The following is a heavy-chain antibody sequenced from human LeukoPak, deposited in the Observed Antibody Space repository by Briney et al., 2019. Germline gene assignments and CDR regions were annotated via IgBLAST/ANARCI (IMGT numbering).Heavy chain of an antibody. Sequence: SETLSLTCSVSIGSISSSKWWSWVRQSPVKGLEWIGEIYLYGTTNYNPSFTSRVTMSVDRSRNQFSLKLTSVTAADTALYYCARVIDVAAAGYFDSWGQGTQVTVSS. CDR3: ARVIDVAAAGYFDS. J-gene: IGHJ4*02. D-gene: IGHD6-13*01. CDR2: IYLYGTT. CDR1: IGSISSSKW. V-gene: IGHV4-4*02.